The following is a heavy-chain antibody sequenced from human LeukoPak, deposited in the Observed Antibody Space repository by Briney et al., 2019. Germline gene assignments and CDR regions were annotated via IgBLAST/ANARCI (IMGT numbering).Heavy chain of an antibody. V-gene: IGHV1-58*01. CDR3: AAEGTYYYDSSGYQNWFDP. Sequence: RASVKVSCKASGFTFTSSVVQWFRQARGQRLGWMGRIVVGSGDTNYAQKFQERVTITRDMSTSTAYMELSSLRSEDTAVYYCAAEGTYYYDSSGYQNWFDPWGQGTLVTVSS. CDR1: GFTFTSSV. D-gene: IGHD3-22*01. CDR2: IVVGSGDT. J-gene: IGHJ5*02.